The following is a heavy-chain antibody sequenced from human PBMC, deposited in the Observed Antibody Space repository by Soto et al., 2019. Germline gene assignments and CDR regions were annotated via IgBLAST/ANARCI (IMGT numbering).Heavy chain of an antibody. CDR3: ARVKATLYRHYYFDY. V-gene: IGHV4-30-4*01. J-gene: IGHJ4*02. Sequence: SETLSLTCIVSGGTINSGDYFWSWIRQPPGKGLEWIGSIFYTGSTYYSPSLKSRASMSMDTSKNLFSPRLRSLTAADTAVYFCARVKATLYRHYYFDYWGQGTPVTVSS. CDR2: IFYTGST. CDR1: GGTINSGDYF. D-gene: IGHD5-12*01.